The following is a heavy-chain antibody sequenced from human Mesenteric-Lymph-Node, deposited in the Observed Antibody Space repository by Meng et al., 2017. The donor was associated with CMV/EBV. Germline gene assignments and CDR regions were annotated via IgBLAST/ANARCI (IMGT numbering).Heavy chain of an antibody. J-gene: IGHJ4*02. Sequence: GSLRLSCSVSGYPISSGYFWAWLRQPPGQGLEWIGTISYSGNTYYNASIESRVTMSVDTSKSQFSLKLTSVAAADTAIYYCARKKDGATHFDYWGQGTLVTVSS. CDR2: ISYSGNT. CDR1: GYPISSGYF. V-gene: IGHV4-38-2*02. CDR3: ARKKDGATHFDY. D-gene: IGHD1-26*01.